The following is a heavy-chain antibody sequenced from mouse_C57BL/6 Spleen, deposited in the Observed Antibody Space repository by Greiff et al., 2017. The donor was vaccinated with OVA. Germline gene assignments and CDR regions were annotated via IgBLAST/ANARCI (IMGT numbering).Heavy chain of an antibody. CDR3: AIYYDHDDAMDY. J-gene: IGHJ4*01. CDR1: GYTFTSYW. CDR2: IYPGSGST. V-gene: IGHV1-55*01. Sequence: QVQLQQSGAELVKPGASVKMSCKASGYTFTSYWITWVKQRPGQGLEWIGDIYPGSGSTNYNEKFKSKATLTVDTSSSTAYMQLSSLTSEDSAVYYCAIYYDHDDAMDYWGQGTSVTVSS. D-gene: IGHD2-4*01.